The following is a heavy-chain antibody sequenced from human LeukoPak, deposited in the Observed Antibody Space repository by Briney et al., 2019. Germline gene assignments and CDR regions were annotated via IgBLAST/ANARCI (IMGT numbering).Heavy chain of an antibody. V-gene: IGHV4-59*01. CDR2: IYYSGST. D-gene: IGHD1-1*01. CDR1: GGSISSYY. Sequence: SETLSLTCTVSGGSISSYYWSWIRQPPGKGMEWIGYIYYSGSTNYNPSLKSRVTISVDTSKNQFSLKLNSVTAADTAVYYCARDPRGGTSRDNWFDPWGQGTLVTVSS. J-gene: IGHJ5*02. CDR3: ARDPRGGTSRDNWFDP.